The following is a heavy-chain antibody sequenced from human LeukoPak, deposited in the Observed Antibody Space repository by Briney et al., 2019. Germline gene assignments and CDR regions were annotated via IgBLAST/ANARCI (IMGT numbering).Heavy chain of an antibody. D-gene: IGHD5-24*01. CDR2: ISSSSSPI. CDR3: ARVKIERWLPDY. Sequence: PGGSLRLSCAASGFTFSSYAMNWVRQAPGKGLEWVSYISSSSSPIYYADFVKGRFTISRDNAKNSLYLQMNSLRDEDTAVYYCARVKIERWLPDYWGQGTLVTVSS. J-gene: IGHJ4*02. V-gene: IGHV3-48*02. CDR1: GFTFSSYA.